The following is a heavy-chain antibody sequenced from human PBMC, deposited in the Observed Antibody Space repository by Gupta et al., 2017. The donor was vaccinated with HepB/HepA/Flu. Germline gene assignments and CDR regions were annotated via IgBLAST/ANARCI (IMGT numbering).Heavy chain of an antibody. CDR2: INPNRGGK. Sequence: QVQLVQSGAEVTKPGASVKVSCKASGYTFTGYYMHWVRQAPGQGLEGMGWINPNRGGKNNRKKFQGWVTKTRGTAISTAYMETSRLRYDGTAGYYCARGANIAGAGGPGAFDNWGQGTMVTVSS. CDR1: GYTFTGYY. CDR3: ARGANIAGAGGPGAFDN. J-gene: IGHJ3*02. D-gene: IGHD6-13*01. V-gene: IGHV1-2*04.